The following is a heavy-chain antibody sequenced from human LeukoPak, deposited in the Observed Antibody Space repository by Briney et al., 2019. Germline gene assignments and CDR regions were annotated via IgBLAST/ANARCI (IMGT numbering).Heavy chain of an antibody. CDR1: GGSISSGDYY. CDR3: ARGTTVAGNWFDP. D-gene: IGHD6-19*01. J-gene: IGHJ5*02. Sequence: SETLSLTCTVSGGSISSGDYYWSWIRQPPGKGLEWIGYIYYSGSTYYNPSLKSRVTISIDTSKKQFSLKLTSVTAADTALYYCARGTTVAGNWFDPWGQGTLVTVSS. CDR2: IYYSGST. V-gene: IGHV4-30-4*01.